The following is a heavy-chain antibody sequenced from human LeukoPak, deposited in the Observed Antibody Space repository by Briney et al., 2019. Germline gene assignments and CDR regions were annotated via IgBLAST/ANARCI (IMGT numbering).Heavy chain of an antibody. CDR3: ARGDFWSGYCPYY. CDR2: IYYSGST. V-gene: IGHV4-39*01. J-gene: IGHJ4*02. D-gene: IGHD3-3*01. Sequence: SETLSLTCTVSGGSISSSSYYWGWIRQPPGKGLEWIGSIYYSGSTYHNPSLKSRVTISVDTSKNQFSLKLSSVTAADTAVYYCARGDFWSGYCPYYWGQGTLVTVSS. CDR1: GGSISSSSYY.